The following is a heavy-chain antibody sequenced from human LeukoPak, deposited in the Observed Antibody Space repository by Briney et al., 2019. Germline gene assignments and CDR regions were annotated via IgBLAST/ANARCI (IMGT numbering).Heavy chain of an antibody. V-gene: IGHV4-34*01. CDR2: INHSGSA. CDR1: GGSFGGYY. D-gene: IGHD3-10*01. J-gene: IGHJ4*02. Sequence: PSETLSLTCAVYGGSFGGYYWSWIRQPPGKGLEWIGEINHSGSANYNPSLKSRVTISVDTSKNQSYMKLSSVTAAVTAVYYCARSLITYRRGVMGYWGQGTLVTVSS. CDR3: ARSLITYRRGVMGY.